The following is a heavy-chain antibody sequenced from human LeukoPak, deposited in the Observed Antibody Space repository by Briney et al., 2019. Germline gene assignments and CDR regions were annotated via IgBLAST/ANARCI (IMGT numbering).Heavy chain of an antibody. CDR3: ARDTGYSGYDFLFDY. CDR1: GGTFSSYA. CDR2: TIPIFGTA. V-gene: IGHV1-69*05. J-gene: IGHJ4*02. D-gene: IGHD5-12*01. Sequence: GASVKVSCKASGGTFSSYAISWVRQAPGQGLEWMGGTIPIFGTANYAQKFQGRVTITTDESTSTAYMELSSLRSEDTAVYYCARDTGYSGYDFLFDYWGQGTLVTVSS.